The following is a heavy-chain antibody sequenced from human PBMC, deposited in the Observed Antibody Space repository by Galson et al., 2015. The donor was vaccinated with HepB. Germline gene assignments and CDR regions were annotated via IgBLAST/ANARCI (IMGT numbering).Heavy chain of an antibody. CDR1: GFIFSNYG. D-gene: IGHD3-9*01. CDR3: AREGSPSHYNNTLDV. CDR2: ISYDGTNK. J-gene: IGHJ6*02. Sequence: SLRLSCAASGFIFSNYGIHWVRQAPGKGLQWVALISYDGTNKYYADSVRGRFTTSRDNSKNTLYLQMNSLTTEDAAVYYCAREGSPSHYNNTLDVWGQGTTVTVSS. V-gene: IGHV3-30*03.